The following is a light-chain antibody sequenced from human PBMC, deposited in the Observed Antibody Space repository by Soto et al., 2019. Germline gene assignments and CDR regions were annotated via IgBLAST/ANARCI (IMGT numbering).Light chain of an antibody. CDR1: QDMSNY. J-gene: IGKJ4*01. CDR2: DAS. V-gene: IGKV1-33*01. CDR3: QQYDNLPLT. Sequence: DIQMTQSPSSLSAYVKPRVSITCQASQDMSNYLNWYQQKPGKAPKLLIYDASNLETGVPSRFSGSGSGTDFTFTISSLQPEDIATYYCQQYDNLPLTFGGGTKVDIK.